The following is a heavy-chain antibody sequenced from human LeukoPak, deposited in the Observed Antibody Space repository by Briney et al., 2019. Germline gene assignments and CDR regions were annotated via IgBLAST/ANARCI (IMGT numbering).Heavy chain of an antibody. CDR2: INHSGRA. Sequence: SETLSLTCAVYGGSFSGYYWSWIRQPPGKGLEWIGEINHSGRANYNSSLKSRVTISVDTSKNQFSLKLTSVTAADTAVYYCARVNYLYYMDVWGKGTTVTISS. CDR1: GGSFSGYY. J-gene: IGHJ6*03. CDR3: ARVNYLYYMDV. V-gene: IGHV4-34*01.